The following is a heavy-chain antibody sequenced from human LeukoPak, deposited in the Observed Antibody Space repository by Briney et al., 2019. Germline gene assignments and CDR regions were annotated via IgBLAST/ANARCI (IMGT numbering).Heavy chain of an antibody. CDR2: INRDGSIT. J-gene: IGHJ4*02. CDR3: ARGSGFGESPLDY. D-gene: IGHD3-10*01. Sequence: GGSLRLSCATSGFTFSTYWMHWVRQAPGKGLVWVSSINRDGSITSYADSVKGRFTISRDNAKNTLYLQMNSLRAEDTAVYYCARGSGFGESPLDYWGQGTLVTVSS. CDR1: GFTFSTYW. V-gene: IGHV3-74*01.